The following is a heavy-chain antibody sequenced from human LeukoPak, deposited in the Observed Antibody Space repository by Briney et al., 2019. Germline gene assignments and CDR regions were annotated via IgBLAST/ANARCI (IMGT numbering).Heavy chain of an antibody. CDR3: ARDLGMVGSSWDFDY. J-gene: IGHJ4*02. CDR1: GFTSSSYS. D-gene: IGHD6-13*01. CDR2: ISSSSSYI. V-gene: IGHV3-21*01. Sequence: PGGSLRLSCAASGFTSSSYSMNWVRQAPGKGLEWVSSISSSSSYIYYADSVKGRFTISRDNAKNSLYLQMNSLRAEDTAVYYCARDLGMVGSSWDFDYWGQGTLVTVSS.